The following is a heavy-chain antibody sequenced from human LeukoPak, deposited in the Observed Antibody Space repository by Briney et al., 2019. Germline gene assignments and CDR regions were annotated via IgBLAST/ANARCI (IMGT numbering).Heavy chain of an antibody. CDR2: INHSGST. J-gene: IGHJ5*02. V-gene: IGHV4-34*01. Sequence: SETLSLTCAVYGGSFSGYYWSWIRQPPGKGLEWIGEINHSGSTNHNASLKSRVTVSVDSSKNQFSLRLSSVTAADTAVYYCAPRGDIEHSYGYGKWFDPWGQGTRVTVSS. CDR3: APRGDIEHSYGYGKWFDP. D-gene: IGHD5-18*01. CDR1: GGSFSGYY.